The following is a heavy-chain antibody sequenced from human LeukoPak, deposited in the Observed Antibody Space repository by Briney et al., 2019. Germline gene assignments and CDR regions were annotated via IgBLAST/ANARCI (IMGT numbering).Heavy chain of an antibody. CDR1: GGSISSYY. CDR2: IYYSGST. Sequence: SETLSLTCTVSGGSISSYYWSWIRQPPGKGLEWIGYIYYSGSTNYNPSLKSRVTISVDTSKNQFSLKLSSVTAADTAVYYCARGMFRFLEWSNFDYWGQGTLVTVSS. V-gene: IGHV4-59*01. CDR3: ARGMFRFLEWSNFDY. J-gene: IGHJ4*02. D-gene: IGHD3-3*01.